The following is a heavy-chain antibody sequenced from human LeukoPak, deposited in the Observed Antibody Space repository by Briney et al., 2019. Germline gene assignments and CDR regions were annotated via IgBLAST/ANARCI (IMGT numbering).Heavy chain of an antibody. CDR3: ARGSALNYDFWSGYPFGY. V-gene: IGHV4-59*12. CDR2: IYYSGST. CDR1: GGSISSYY. Sequence: PSETPSLTCTVSGGSISSYYWSWIRQPPGKGLEWIGHIYYSGSTNYNPSLKSRVTISVDTSKNQFSLKLSSVTAADTAVYYCARGSALNYDFWSGYPFGYWGQGTLVTVSS. J-gene: IGHJ4*02. D-gene: IGHD3-3*01.